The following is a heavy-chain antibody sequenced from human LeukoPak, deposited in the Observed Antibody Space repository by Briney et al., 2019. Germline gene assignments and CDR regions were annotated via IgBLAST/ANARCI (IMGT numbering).Heavy chain of an antibody. J-gene: IGHJ4*02. CDR2: IYSGGST. V-gene: IGHV3-66*01. CDR1: GFTVSSNY. Sequence: GGSLRLSRAASGFTVSSNYMSWVRQAPGEGLEWVSVIYSGGSTYYADSVKGRFTISRDNSKNTLYLQMNSLRAEDTAVYYCASTHSGSYYSDYWGQGTLVTVSS. D-gene: IGHD1-26*01. CDR3: ASTHSGSYYSDY.